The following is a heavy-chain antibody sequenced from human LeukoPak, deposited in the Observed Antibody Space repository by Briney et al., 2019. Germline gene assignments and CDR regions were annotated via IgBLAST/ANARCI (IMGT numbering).Heavy chain of an antibody. Sequence: GGSLRLSCAASGFTFSSYWMHWVRQAPGKGLVRVSRINSDGSDTNYADSVKGRFTISRDNARNTVYLQMNSLGVEDTAVYYCARGWVPSDITLKWGQGTMVTVSS. J-gene: IGHJ3*01. D-gene: IGHD3-22*01. CDR2: INSDGSDT. CDR1: GFTFSSYW. V-gene: IGHV3-74*01. CDR3: ARGWVPSDITLK.